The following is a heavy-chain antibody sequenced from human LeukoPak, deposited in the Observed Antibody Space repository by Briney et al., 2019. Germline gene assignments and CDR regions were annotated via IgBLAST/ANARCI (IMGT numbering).Heavy chain of an antibody. Sequence: ASVKVSCKVSGYSLTDLSLHWVRQAPGKGLEWIGGFDPEDGEPIYAQKFQGRLSMTEDTSKDTGCMELRTLRSEDTALYYCAKSHGDYGLLDYWGQGTLVTVSS. CDR1: GYSLTDLS. D-gene: IGHD4-17*01. CDR3: AKSHGDYGLLDY. V-gene: IGHV1-24*01. CDR2: FDPEDGEP. J-gene: IGHJ4*02.